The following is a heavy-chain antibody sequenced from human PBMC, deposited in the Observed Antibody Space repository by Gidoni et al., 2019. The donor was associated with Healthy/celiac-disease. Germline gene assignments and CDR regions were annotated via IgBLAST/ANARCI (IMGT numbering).Heavy chain of an antibody. D-gene: IGHD6-6*01. CDR2: IKHSGST. V-gene: IGHV4-34*01. Sequence: QVQLQQRGAGLLKPSETLSLTCAVSGGSFSGSYWSWIRQPPGKGLEWIGEIKHSGSTNYNPSLKHRVTISVDTSKNQFSLKLSSVTAADTAVYYCARGRLAARRGGSNWFDPWGQGTLVTVSS. CDR3: ARGRLAARRGGSNWFDP. CDR1: GGSFSGSY. J-gene: IGHJ5*02.